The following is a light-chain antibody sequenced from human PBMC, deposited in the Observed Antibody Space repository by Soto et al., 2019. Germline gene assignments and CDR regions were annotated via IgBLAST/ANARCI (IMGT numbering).Light chain of an antibody. Sequence: EIVMTQSPATLSVSPVERATLSCRASQSVSYNLAWYQQKPGQAPRLLIYGAFTRATGIPARFSGSGSGTEFTLTISSLQSEDFAVYYCQQYTNWITFGQGHDWRL. CDR3: QQYTNWIT. CDR2: GAF. V-gene: IGKV3-15*01. CDR1: QSVSYN. J-gene: IGKJ5*01.